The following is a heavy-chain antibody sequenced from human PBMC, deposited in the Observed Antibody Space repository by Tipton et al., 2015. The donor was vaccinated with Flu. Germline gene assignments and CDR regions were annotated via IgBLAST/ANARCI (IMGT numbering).Heavy chain of an antibody. D-gene: IGHD2-15*01. CDR2: IYHSGST. CDR1: GYSISSGYY. V-gene: IGHV4-38-2*01. J-gene: IGHJ3*02. Sequence: TLSLTCAVSGYSISSGYYWGWIRQPPGKGLEWIGSIYHSGSTYFNPSLKSRVTISVDTSKNQFSLRLTSLTASDTAVYYCATTYSGGSLDIWGQGTVVTVSS. CDR3: ATTYSGGSLDI.